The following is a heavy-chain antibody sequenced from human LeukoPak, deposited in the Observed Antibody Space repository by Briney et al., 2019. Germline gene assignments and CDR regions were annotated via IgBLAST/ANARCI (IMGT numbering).Heavy chain of an antibody. J-gene: IGHJ4*02. V-gene: IGHV4-4*09. CDR2: SYTSGST. Sequence: KPSETLSLTCTVSGGSISSYYWSWIRQPPGKGLEWIGYSYTSGSTNYNPSLKSRVTISVDTSKNQFSLKLSSVTAADTAVYYCARHLEMATNYFDYWGQGTLVTVSS. CDR1: GGSISSYY. D-gene: IGHD5-24*01. CDR3: ARHLEMATNYFDY.